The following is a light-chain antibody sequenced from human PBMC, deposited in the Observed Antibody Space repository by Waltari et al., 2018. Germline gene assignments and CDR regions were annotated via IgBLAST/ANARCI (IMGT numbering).Light chain of an antibody. CDR1: QSISSY. CDR3: QQSYSTPRT. J-gene: IGKJ3*01. CDR2: AAS. V-gene: IGKV1-39*01. Sequence: DIQMTQAPSSLSASVGDRVTITCRASQSISSYLNWYQQKPGKAPNLLIYAASSLQSGVPSRFSGSGSGTDFTLTINNLQPEDFATYYCQQSYSTPRTFCPGTKVDIK.